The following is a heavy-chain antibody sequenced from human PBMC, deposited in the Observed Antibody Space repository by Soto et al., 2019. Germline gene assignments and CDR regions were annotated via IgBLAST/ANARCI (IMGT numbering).Heavy chain of an antibody. J-gene: IGHJ4*02. D-gene: IGHD3-3*01. CDR2: FLASGGNT. CDR3: ARGGATLFGVIDS. Sequence: VASVKVSCKASGYSFFSYYIHWVRQAPGQGLEWMGRFLASGGNTDYAQRFRGRISMTRDTSTTNTVSLELTSLTSDDTAVYYCARGGATLFGVIDSWGQGTRVPSP. V-gene: IGHV1-46*01. CDR1: GYSFFSYY.